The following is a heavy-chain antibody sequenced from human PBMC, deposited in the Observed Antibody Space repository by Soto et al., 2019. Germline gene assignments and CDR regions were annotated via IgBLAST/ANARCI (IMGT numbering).Heavy chain of an antibody. V-gene: IGHV1-18*04. CDR1: GYTFTSYG. CDR3: ARDRCTTDKCYTHHFDV. Sequence: QVQLVQSGGEVTKPGASVKVSCKSSGYTFTSYGVSWVRQAPGQGLEWLGWISVYTGNTKQAQKFQDRVTVTTEASTSTAYLELRNFRSDDTAVYYCARDRCTTDKCYTHHFDVWGQGTTVTVSS. CDR2: ISVYTGNT. D-gene: IGHD2-8*01. J-gene: IGHJ6*02.